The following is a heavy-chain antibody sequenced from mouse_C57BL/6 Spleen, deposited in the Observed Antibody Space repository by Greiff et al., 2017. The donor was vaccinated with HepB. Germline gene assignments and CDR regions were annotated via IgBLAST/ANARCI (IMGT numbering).Heavy chain of an antibody. Sequence: EVQLQQSGPVLVKPGASVKMSCKASGYTFTDYYMNWVKQSHGKSLEWIGVINPYNGGTSYNQKFKGKATLTVDKSSSTAYMELNSLTSEDSAVYYCARYYYGSSYACAYWGQGTLVTVSA. J-gene: IGHJ3*01. CDR2: INPYNGGT. V-gene: IGHV1-19*01. CDR3: ARYYYGSSYACAY. CDR1: GYTFTDYY. D-gene: IGHD1-1*01.